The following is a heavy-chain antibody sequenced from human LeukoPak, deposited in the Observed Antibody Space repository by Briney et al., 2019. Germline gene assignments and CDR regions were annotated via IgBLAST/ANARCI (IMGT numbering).Heavy chain of an antibody. CDR2: IYYSGST. CDR1: GGSISSYY. CDR3: ARDYGRYAFDI. J-gene: IGHJ3*02. D-gene: IGHD4-17*01. Sequence: SETLSLTCTVSGGSISSYYWSWIRQPPGKGLEWIGYIYYSGSTNYNPSLKSRVTISVDTSKNQFSLKLSSVSAADTAVYYCARDYGRYAFDIWGQGTMVTVSS. V-gene: IGHV4-59*01.